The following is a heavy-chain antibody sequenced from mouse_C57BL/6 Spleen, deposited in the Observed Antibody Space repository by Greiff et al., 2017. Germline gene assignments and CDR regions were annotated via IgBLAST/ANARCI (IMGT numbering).Heavy chain of an antibody. CDR2: ISSGSSTI. D-gene: IGHD2-5*01. V-gene: IGHV5-17*01. CDR3: ARDYSNYETWFAY. J-gene: IGHJ3*01. Sequence: EVKVVESGGGLVKPGGSLKLSCAASGFTFSDYGMHWVRQAPEKGLEWVAYISSGSSTIYYADTVKGRFTISRDNAKNTLFLQMTSLRSEDTAMYYCARDYSNYETWFAYWGQGTLVTVSA. CDR1: GFTFSDYG.